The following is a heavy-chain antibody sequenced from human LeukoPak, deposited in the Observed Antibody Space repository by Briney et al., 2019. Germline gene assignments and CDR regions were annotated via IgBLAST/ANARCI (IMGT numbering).Heavy chain of an antibody. V-gene: IGHV4-34*01. D-gene: IGHD6-6*01. J-gene: IGHJ4*02. Sequence: SETPSLTCAVYGGSFSGYYWSWIRQPPGKGLEWIGEINHSGSTNYNPSLKSRVTIPVDTSKNQFSLKLSSVTAADTAVYYCARLGVYSSSGWGQGTLVTVSS. CDR1: GGSFSGYY. CDR3: ARLGVYSSSG. CDR2: INHSGST.